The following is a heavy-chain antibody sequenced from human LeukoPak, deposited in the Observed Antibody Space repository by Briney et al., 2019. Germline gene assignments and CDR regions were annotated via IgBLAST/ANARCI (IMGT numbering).Heavy chain of an antibody. CDR1: GFTFSSYG. D-gene: IGHD5-18*01. CDR3: AKHRGYSCGSLGMDV. CDR2: ISYDGSNK. V-gene: IGHV3-30*18. J-gene: IGHJ6*02. Sequence: GGSLRHSCAASGFTFSSYGMHWVRQAPGKGLEWVAVISYDGSNKYYADSVKGRFTISRDNSKNTLYLQMNSLRAEDTAVYYCAKHRGYSCGSLGMDVWGQGTTVTVSS.